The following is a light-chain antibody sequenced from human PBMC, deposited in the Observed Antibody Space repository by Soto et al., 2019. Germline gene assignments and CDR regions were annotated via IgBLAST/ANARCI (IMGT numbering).Light chain of an antibody. CDR3: SAHGGTNPYV. CDR1: ASDIGGYTF. V-gene: IGLV2-8*01. Sequence: QSALTQPPSASGSPGQSVAISCTGTASDIGGYTFVSWYQQHPGKAPKLLIYDVNKRPSGVPDRFSGSKSGNTASLTVSGLQAEDEDYYYCSAHGGTNPYVFGTGTKLTVL. J-gene: IGLJ1*01. CDR2: DVN.